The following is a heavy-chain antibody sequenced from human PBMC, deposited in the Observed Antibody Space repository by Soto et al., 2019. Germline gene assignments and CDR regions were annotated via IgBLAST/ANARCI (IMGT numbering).Heavy chain of an antibody. V-gene: IGHV1-69*13. J-gene: IGHJ6*02. CDR2: IIPIFGTA. Sequence: SVKVSCKASGGTFSSYAISWVRQAPGQGLEWMGGIIPIFGTANYAQKFQGRVTITADESTSTAYMELSSLRSEDTAVYYCAREVWRTGTTNILYYGMDLWGQGTTVTVSS. D-gene: IGHD1-7*01. CDR3: AREVWRTGTTNILYYGMDL. CDR1: GGTFSSYA.